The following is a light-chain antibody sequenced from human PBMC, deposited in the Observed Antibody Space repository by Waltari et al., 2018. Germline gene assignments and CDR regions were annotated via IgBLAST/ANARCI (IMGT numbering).Light chain of an antibody. CDR2: WAS. CDR1: QSVLYSSNNKNY. V-gene: IGKV4-1*01. Sequence: DIVMTQSPDYLAVSLGERATINCKSSQSVLYSSNNKNYSAWYQQKPGQPPKLLIYWASTRESGVPDRFSGSGSGTDFTLTISSLQAEDVAVYYCQQYYTVPPHTFGGGTKVEIK. CDR3: QQYYTVPPHT. J-gene: IGKJ4*01.